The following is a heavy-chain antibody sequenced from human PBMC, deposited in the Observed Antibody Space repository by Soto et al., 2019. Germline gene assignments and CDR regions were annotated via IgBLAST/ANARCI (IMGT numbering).Heavy chain of an antibody. CDR3: AKDEYSSSPASYYYGMDV. D-gene: IGHD6-6*01. Sequence: GGSLRLSCAASGFTFSSYGMHWVRQAPGKGLEWVAVISYDGSNKYYADSVKGRFTISRDNSKNTLYLQMNSLRAEDTAVYYCAKDEYSSSPASYYYGMDVWGQGTTVTVSS. CDR2: ISYDGSNK. V-gene: IGHV3-30*18. J-gene: IGHJ6*02. CDR1: GFTFSSYG.